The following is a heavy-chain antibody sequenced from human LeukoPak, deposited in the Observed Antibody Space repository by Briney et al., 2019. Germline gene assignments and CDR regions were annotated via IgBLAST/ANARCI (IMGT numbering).Heavy chain of an antibody. CDR3: AREDQLLYGGYYYYYMDV. Sequence: TSETLSLTCTVSGYSISSGYYWGWIRQPPGKGLEWIGSIYHSGSTYYNPSLKSRVTISVDTSKNQFSLKLSSVTAADTAVYYCAREDQLLYGGYYYYYMDVWGKGTTVTVSS. CDR2: IYHSGST. CDR1: GYSISSGYY. J-gene: IGHJ6*03. D-gene: IGHD2-2*02. V-gene: IGHV4-38-2*02.